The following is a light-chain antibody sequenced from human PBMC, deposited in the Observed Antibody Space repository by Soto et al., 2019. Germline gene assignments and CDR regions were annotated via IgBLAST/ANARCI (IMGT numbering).Light chain of an antibody. CDR3: AAWDDSLSGPV. V-gene: IGLV2-23*01. CDR1: SSDVGSYNL. Sequence: QSALTQPASVSGSPGQSITISCTGTSSDVGSYNLVSWYQQHPGKAPKLMIYEGSKRPSGVSNRFSGSKSGNTASLTISGLQAEDEAEYYCAAWDDSLSGPVFGGGTKLTVL. J-gene: IGLJ2*01. CDR2: EGS.